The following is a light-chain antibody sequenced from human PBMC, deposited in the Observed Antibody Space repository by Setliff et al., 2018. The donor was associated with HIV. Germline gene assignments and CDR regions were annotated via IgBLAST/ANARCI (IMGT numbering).Light chain of an antibody. CDR2: RTN. CDR1: SSNIGINY. CDR3: AAWDDSLSGQV. V-gene: IGLV1-47*01. Sequence: PPSASGTPGQRVTISCSGSSSNIGINYVYWYQQLPGTAPKLLIYRTNQRPSGVPDRFSGSKSGTSASLAISGLRSEDEADYYCAAWDDSLSGQVFGTGTKVTVL. J-gene: IGLJ1*01.